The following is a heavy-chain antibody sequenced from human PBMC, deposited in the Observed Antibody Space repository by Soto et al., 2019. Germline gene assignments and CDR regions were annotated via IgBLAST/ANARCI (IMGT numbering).Heavy chain of an antibody. CDR2: INHSGST. J-gene: IGHJ4*02. CDR3: ARGESVVVAATFDY. CDR1: GGSFSGYY. Sequence: QVQLQQWGAGLLKPSETLSLTCAVYGGSFSGYYWSWIRQPPGKGLEWIGEINHSGSTNYNPSLKSRVTISVDTSKNQFSLKRSSVTAADTAVYYCARGESVVVAATFDYWGQGTWSPSPQ. D-gene: IGHD2-15*01. V-gene: IGHV4-34*01.